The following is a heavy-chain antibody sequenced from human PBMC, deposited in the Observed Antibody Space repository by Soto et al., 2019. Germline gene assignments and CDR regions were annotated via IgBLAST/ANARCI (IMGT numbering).Heavy chain of an antibody. CDR3: ARRVYYDFWSGYSPNYYGMDV. Sequence: ASVKVSCKASGYTFTSYDINWVRQATGQGLEWMGWMNPNSGNTGYAQKFQGRVTMTRNTSISTAYMELSSLRSEDTAVYYCARRVYYDFWSGYSPNYYGMDVWGKGTSVTVSS. V-gene: IGHV1-8*01. D-gene: IGHD3-3*01. CDR1: GYTFTSYD. CDR2: MNPNSGNT. J-gene: IGHJ6*04.